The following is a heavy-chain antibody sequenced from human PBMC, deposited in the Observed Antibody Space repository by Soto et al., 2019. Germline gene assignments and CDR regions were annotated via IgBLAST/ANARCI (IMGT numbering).Heavy chain of an antibody. CDR1: GGSISSGDYY. V-gene: IGHV4-30-4*01. CDR2: IYYSGST. Sequence: KTSETLSLTCTVSGGSISSGDYYWSWIRQPPGKGLEWIGYIYYSGSTYYNPSLKSRVTISVDTSKNQFSLKLSSVTAADTAVYYCARGDTAMVIGAFDIWGQGTMVTVSS. J-gene: IGHJ3*02. CDR3: ARGDTAMVIGAFDI. D-gene: IGHD5-18*01.